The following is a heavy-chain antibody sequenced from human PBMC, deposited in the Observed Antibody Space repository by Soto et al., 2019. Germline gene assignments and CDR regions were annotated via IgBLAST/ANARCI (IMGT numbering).Heavy chain of an antibody. D-gene: IGHD6-19*01. V-gene: IGHV3-53*01. CDR2: IFVDGAT. CDR3: ARDGGSITAVAGIQYSGMDV. Sequence: EVQLVDSGGDLIQPGGSLRLSCAVSGFTVSGNSLSWVRQAPGKGLEWVSYIFVDGATYHADSVRGRFPISRDTSKNTLYLQMNNLRAEDTAVYYCARDGGSITAVAGIQYSGMDVWGQGTTVIVSS. J-gene: IGHJ6*02. CDR1: GFTVSGNS.